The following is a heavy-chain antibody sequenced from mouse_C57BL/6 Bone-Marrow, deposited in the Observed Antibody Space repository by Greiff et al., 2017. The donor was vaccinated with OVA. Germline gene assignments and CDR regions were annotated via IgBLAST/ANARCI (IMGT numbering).Heavy chain of an antibody. CDR1: GFNIKDDY. J-gene: IGHJ4*01. Sequence: EVQLQQSGAELVRPGASVKLSCTASGFNIKDDYMHWVKQRPEQGLEWIGWIDPENGDTEYASKFQGKATITADTSSNTAYLQLSSLTSEDTAVYYCTFIYDALYYAMDYWGQGTSVTVSS. D-gene: IGHD2-3*01. V-gene: IGHV14-4*01. CDR3: TFIYDALYYAMDY. CDR2: IDPENGDT.